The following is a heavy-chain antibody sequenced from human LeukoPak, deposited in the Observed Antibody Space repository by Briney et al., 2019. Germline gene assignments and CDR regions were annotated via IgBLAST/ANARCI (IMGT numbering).Heavy chain of an antibody. CDR1: GFTFSSYG. CDR3: ARDRVSVVAASPDY. Sequence: AGGSLRLSCGASGFTFSSYGMHWVRQAPGKGLEWVAVIWYDGSNKYYADSVKGRFTISRDNSKNTLYLQMNSLRAEDTAVYYCARDRVSVVAASPDYWGQGTLVTVSS. CDR2: IWYDGSNK. D-gene: IGHD2-15*01. V-gene: IGHV3-33*08. J-gene: IGHJ4*02.